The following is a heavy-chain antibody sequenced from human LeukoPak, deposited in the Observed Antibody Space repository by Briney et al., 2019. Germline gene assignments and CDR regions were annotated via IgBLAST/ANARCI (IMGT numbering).Heavy chain of an antibody. CDR1: GGSISSTTYY. V-gene: IGHV4-39*07. Sequence: PSETLSLTCIVSGGSISSTTYYWGWIRQPPGKGLEWIGSIYYSGSTYYNPSLKSRVIISIDTSKNHFSVKLSSVTAADTAVYYCARDRYDYVWGTYRGGDAFDIWGQGTMVTVSS. CDR3: ARDRYDYVWGTYRGGDAFDI. D-gene: IGHD3-16*02. J-gene: IGHJ3*02. CDR2: IYYSGST.